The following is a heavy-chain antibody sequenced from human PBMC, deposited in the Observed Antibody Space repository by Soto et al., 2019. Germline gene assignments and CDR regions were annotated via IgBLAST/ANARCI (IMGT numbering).Heavy chain of an antibody. D-gene: IGHD5-18*01. CDR3: GHRGYIDGYWDHGEFEY. CDR1: GFSLTTSGVG. Sequence: QITLKESGPTRVRPTQTLALTCTFSGFSLTTSGVGVGWIRKTPGKALQWLAVIYWDGDKRYSPSLKSRPTIPQGHHKNRVVPKIGDNEPVDTATYFLGHRGYIDGYWDHGEFEYRGQGTLVTVSS. J-gene: IGHJ4*02. CDR2: IYWDGDK. V-gene: IGHV2-5*02.